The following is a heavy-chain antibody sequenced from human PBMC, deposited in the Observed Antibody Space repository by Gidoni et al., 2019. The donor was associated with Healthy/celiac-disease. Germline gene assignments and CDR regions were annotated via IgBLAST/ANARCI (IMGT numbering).Heavy chain of an antibody. V-gene: IGHV4-61*01. CDR1: GGSVSSGSYY. Sequence: QVQLQESGPGLVKPSETLSLTCTVSGGSVSSGSYYWSWIRQPPGKGLEWIGYIYYSGSTNYNPSLKSRGTISVDTSKNQFSLKLSSVTAADTAVYYCARVIGSKKYYYYGMDVWGQGTTVTVSS. CDR3: ARVIGSKKYYYYGMDV. CDR2: IYYSGST. D-gene: IGHD3-10*01. J-gene: IGHJ6*02.